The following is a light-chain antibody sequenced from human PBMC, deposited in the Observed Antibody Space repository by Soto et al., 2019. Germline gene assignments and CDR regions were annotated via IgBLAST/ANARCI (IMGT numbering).Light chain of an antibody. CDR3: QQYGSSPRMYT. CDR2: AAS. J-gene: IGKJ2*01. CDR1: QSVSSSY. Sequence: EIVLTQSPGTLSLSPDERATLSCRASQSVSSSYLAWYQQRPGQAPRLLIYAASSRATGIPDRFSGSGSGTAFTLTISRLEPEDFAVYFCQQYGSSPRMYTFGQGTMLEIK. V-gene: IGKV3-20*01.